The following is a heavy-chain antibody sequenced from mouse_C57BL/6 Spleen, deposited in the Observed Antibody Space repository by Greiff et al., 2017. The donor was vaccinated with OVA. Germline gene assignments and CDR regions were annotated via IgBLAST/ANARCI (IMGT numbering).Heavy chain of an antibody. V-gene: IGHV5-4*01. CDR3: ARADYYGSSYRYYFDY. CDR2: ISDGGSYT. Sequence: EVQLVESGGGLVKPGGSLKLSCAASGFTFSSYAMSWVRQTPEKRLEWVATISDGGSYTYYPDNVKGRFTISRDNAKNNLYLQMSHLKSEDTAMYYCARADYYGSSYRYYFDYWGQGTTLTVSS. D-gene: IGHD1-1*01. J-gene: IGHJ2*01. CDR1: GFTFSSYA.